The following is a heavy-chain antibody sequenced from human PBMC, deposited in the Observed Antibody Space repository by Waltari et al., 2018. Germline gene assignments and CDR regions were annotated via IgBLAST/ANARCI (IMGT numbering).Heavy chain of an antibody. CDR3: AKQGVRGGFDY. Sequence: QVQLQESGPGLVKPSETLSLTCTVSGGSISSDYWSWIRQPPGTGLEWIANTHSGGTTNYTPSLQSRVTSSIDTLKRQFSLKLSSVTAADTAVYYCAKQGVRGGFDYWGQGTLVTVSS. V-gene: IGHV4-59*01. CDR1: GGSISSDY. J-gene: IGHJ4*02. CDR2: THSGGTT. D-gene: IGHD2-15*01.